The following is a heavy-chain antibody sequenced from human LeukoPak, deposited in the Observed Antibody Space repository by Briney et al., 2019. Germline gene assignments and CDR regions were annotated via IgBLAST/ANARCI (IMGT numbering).Heavy chain of an antibody. Sequence: GGSLRLSCAASGFTFSTHAMTWVRQAPGKGLEWVANIKQDGGEKYYVDSVKGRFTISRDNAKNSLYLQMNSLRPEDTAVYYCAGRGDGNLYYFDHWGQGTLVTASS. CDR2: IKQDGGEK. D-gene: IGHD5-24*01. J-gene: IGHJ4*02. CDR3: AGRGDGNLYYFDH. CDR1: GFTFSTHA. V-gene: IGHV3-7*04.